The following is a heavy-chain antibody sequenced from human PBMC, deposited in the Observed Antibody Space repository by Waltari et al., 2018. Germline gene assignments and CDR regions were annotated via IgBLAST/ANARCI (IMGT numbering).Heavy chain of an antibody. D-gene: IGHD6-13*01. V-gene: IGHV3-21*01. J-gene: IGHJ4*02. CDR2: ISGSSSYI. Sequence: EVQLVESGGGLVKPGGSLRLSCAASGFTFSSYSMNWVRQAPGKGLEWVSSISGSSSYIYYADAVKGRFTISRDNAKNSLYLQMNSLRAEDTAVYYCARDPAAAGPYWGQGTLVTVSS. CDR3: ARDPAAAGPY. CDR1: GFTFSSYS.